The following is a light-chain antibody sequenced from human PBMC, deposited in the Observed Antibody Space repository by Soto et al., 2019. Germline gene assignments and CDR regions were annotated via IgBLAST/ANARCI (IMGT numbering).Light chain of an antibody. CDR3: QRYGSSQRFT. J-gene: IGKJ3*01. CDR1: QSVSSSY. CDR2: GAS. Sequence: EIVLTQSPGTLSLSPGERATLSCRASQSVSSSYLAWYQHKPGQAPRLLIYGASNRATGIPDRFSGSGSGTDFSLTISRLEPEDLAVYYCQRYGSSQRFTFCPGTKVDIK. V-gene: IGKV3-20*01.